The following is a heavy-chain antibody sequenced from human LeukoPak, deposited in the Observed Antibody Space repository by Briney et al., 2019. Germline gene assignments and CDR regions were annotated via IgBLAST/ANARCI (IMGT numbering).Heavy chain of an antibody. CDR2: LTGGSDNS. CDR3: VRGWQQLGS. J-gene: IGHJ5*02. V-gene: IGHV3-23*01. D-gene: IGHD1-1*01. Sequence: GGSLRLSCAASGFTFSSYAMSWVRQAPGKGLEWVSSLTGGSDNSEHADSVKGRFSISRDNSKNTLYLQMNSLTAEDTAVYYCVRGWQQLGSWGRGTLVTVSS. CDR1: GFTFSSYA.